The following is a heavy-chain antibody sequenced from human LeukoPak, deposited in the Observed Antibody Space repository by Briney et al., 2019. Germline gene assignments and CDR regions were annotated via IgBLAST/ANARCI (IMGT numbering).Heavy chain of an antibody. D-gene: IGHD2-2*01. CDR2: ISGSGSSR. V-gene: IGHV3-23*01. Sequence: PGGSLRLSCAASGFTVRSYDMNWVRQAPGKGLEWVSAISGSGSSRYYADSVKGRFTISRDNAKNTLYLQMNSLRAEDSAGPYCAKVSRLYSSSNSCPSHGELANFDYWGQGALVTVS. CDR1: GFTVRSYD. J-gene: IGHJ4*02. CDR3: AKVSRLYSSSNSCPSHGELANFDY.